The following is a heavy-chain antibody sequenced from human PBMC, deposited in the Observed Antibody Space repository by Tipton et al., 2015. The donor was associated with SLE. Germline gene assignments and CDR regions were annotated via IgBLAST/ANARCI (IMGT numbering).Heavy chain of an antibody. CDR3: AKGGVVVPAAIRGAEYFQH. D-gene: IGHD2-2*02. V-gene: IGHV3-33*06. CDR2: IWYDGSNK. J-gene: IGHJ1*01. CDR1: GFTFSSYG. Sequence: SLRLSCAASGFTFSSYGMHWVRQAPGKGLEWVAVIWYDGSNKYYADSVKGRFTISRDNSKNTLYLQMNSLRAEDTAVYYCAKGGVVVPAAIRGAEYFQHWGQGTLVTVSS.